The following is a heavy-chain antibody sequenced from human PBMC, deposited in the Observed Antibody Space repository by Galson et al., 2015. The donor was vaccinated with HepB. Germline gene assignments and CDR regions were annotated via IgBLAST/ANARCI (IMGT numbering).Heavy chain of an antibody. CDR1: GRSFTSYW. CDR3: ARWRSSWYFDY. J-gene: IGHJ4*02. D-gene: IGHD6-13*01. CDR2: IYPADSDI. V-gene: IGHV5-51*03. Sequence: QSGAEVKKPGESLKISCRGSGRSFTSYWIAWVRQMPGKGREWMGIIYPADSDIRYNPSFQGQVTFSADKSIATAYLQWSSLKASDTAMYYCARWRSSWYFDYWGQGTLVTVSS.